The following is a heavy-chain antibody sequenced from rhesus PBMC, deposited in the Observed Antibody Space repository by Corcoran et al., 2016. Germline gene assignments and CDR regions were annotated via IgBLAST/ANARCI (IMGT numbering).Heavy chain of an antibody. V-gene: IGHV4-99*02. Sequence: QVQLQESGPGLVQPSETLSLTCAVSGYSISSGYYWGWTCQPPGKGLEYFEYISGSSGSTYYNPSLKSRVTISKDTSKNQFSLKLSSVTAADTAVYYCARDPPLSEYSSAYWGQGVLVTVSS. J-gene: IGHJ4*01. D-gene: IGHD6-31*01. CDR3: ARDPPLSEYSSAY. CDR2: ISGSSGST. CDR1: GYSISSGYY.